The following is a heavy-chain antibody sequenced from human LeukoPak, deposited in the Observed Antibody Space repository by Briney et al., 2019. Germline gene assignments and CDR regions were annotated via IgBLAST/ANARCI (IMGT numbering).Heavy chain of an antibody. CDR2: IIPIFGTA. Sequence: VASVKVSCKASGGTFSSYAISWVRQAPGQGLEWMGGIIPIFGTANYAQKFQGRVTITADESTSTAYMELSSLRSEDTAVYYCAREPSFAGHTSDYWGQGTLVTVSS. D-gene: IGHD6-6*01. CDR1: GGTFSSYA. CDR3: AREPSFAGHTSDY. V-gene: IGHV1-69*13. J-gene: IGHJ4*02.